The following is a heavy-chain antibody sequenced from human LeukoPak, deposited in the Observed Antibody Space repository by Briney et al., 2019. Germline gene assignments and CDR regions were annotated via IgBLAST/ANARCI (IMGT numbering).Heavy chain of an antibody. D-gene: IGHD1-26*01. V-gene: IGHV3-30-3*01. CDR3: ARTSGREKNFDL. Sequence: PGTSLRLSCAASGLLFANYAMHWVRQAPGKGLEWVSLISYDGATSFYADSMKGRFTVSRDNSNNTLYLHLSGLKTEDTAIYYCARTSGREKNFDLWGQGTLVTVSP. CDR2: ISYDGATS. CDR1: GLLFANYA. J-gene: IGHJ4*02.